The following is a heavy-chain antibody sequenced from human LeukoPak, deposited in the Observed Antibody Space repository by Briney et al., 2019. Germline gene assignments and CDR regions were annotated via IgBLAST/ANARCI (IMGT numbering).Heavy chain of an antibody. CDR3: TSPPRNDYNDAFDI. Sequence: GGPLTLPCAPSGLTSRGSSMHWVRQASGKGLEGVGRIRSKAHSYATAYAASAKGRFTISRDDSKNTAYLQMNSLKSDDTAVYYCTSPPRNDYNDAFDIWGQGTMVTVSS. V-gene: IGHV3-73*01. D-gene: IGHD5-24*01. CDR1: GLTSRGSS. CDR2: IRSKAHSYAT. J-gene: IGHJ3*02.